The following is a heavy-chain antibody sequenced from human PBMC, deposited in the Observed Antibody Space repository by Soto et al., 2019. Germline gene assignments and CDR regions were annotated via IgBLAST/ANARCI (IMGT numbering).Heavy chain of an antibody. V-gene: IGHV3-23*01. Sequence: EVQLLESGGGLVQPGGSLRLSCAASGFTFSSYAMSWVRQAPGKGLEWVSAISGSGGSTYYADSVKGRFTISRDNAMNTVYLQMNNLRVEDTAVYYCARGIRNYYGVDVWGQGTTVTVSS. CDR3: ARGIRNYYGVDV. CDR2: ISGSGGST. D-gene: IGHD2-15*01. CDR1: GFTFSSYA. J-gene: IGHJ6*02.